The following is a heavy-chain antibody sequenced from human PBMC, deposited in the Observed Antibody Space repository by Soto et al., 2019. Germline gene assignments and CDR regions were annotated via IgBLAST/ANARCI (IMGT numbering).Heavy chain of an antibody. J-gene: IGHJ5*02. V-gene: IGHV1-3*01. Sequence: QVRLVQSGTEVKKPGASMKLSCKASGYSFTSYAIHWVRRAPGQRLEWMGWIFAGNGDTEYSPKFQDRVTITRDTSARTTYIQLTSLGSEDTAVYYCARNVPHTGYYNHWGPGTLVTVSS. CDR3: ARNVPHTGYYNH. CDR1: GYSFTSYA. D-gene: IGHD3-9*01. CDR2: IFAGNGDT.